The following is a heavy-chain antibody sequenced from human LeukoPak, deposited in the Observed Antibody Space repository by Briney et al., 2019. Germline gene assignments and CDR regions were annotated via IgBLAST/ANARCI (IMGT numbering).Heavy chain of an antibody. CDR1: GGSISSYY. V-gene: IGHV4-4*07. CDR2: IYTSGST. Sequence: PSETLSLTCTVSGGSISSYYWSWIRQPAGKGLEWIGRIYTSGSTNHNASLKSRVSMSVDTSKNQFSLKLSSATAADTAVFYCARENSGSYREFDYWGQGTLVTVSS. CDR3: ARENSGSYREFDY. J-gene: IGHJ4*02. D-gene: IGHD1-26*01.